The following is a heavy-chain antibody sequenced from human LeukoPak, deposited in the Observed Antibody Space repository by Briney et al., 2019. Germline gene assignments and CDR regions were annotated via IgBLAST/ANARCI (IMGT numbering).Heavy chain of an antibody. CDR3: ARLGDYGSGTYAFDI. V-gene: IGHV4-59*01. Sequence: SETPSLTCTVSGDSISSYYWSWIRQPPGKGLEWIAYVHYRGSTDYNPSLKSRVTISVDTSKNHFSLNLSSVTAADTAVYYCARLGDYGSGTYAFDIWGQGTVVTVSS. CDR2: VHYRGST. D-gene: IGHD3-10*01. CDR1: GDSISSYY. J-gene: IGHJ3*02.